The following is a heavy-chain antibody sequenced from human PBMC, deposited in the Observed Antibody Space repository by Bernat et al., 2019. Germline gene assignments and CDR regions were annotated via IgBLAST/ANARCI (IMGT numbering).Heavy chain of an antibody. D-gene: IGHD3-16*01. V-gene: IGHV1-2*04. J-gene: IGHJ4*02. CDR3: ASGGRSTSGGVDYFDF. CDR1: GYTFTDFY. CDR2: INPNSGGT. Sequence: QVQMVQSGAEVKKPGASVKVSCKASGYTFTDFYIHWVRQAPGQGLEWMGWINPNSGGTDYAQRFKGWVTMTRDTSITTADMELSRLSSDDTAVYYCASGGRSTSGGVDYFDFWGQGTLVTVSS.